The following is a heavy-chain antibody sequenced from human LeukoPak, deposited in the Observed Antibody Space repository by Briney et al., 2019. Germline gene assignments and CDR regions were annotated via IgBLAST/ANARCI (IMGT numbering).Heavy chain of an antibody. CDR1: GYIFTNYY. J-gene: IGHJ4*02. V-gene: IGHV1-46*01. Sequence: ASVKVSCKASGYIFTNYYMQWVRQAPGKGLEWVGIINPGDASTSYAQKFKGRVTMTRDTSTSTVYMDLSSLRSEDTAMYYCALGIAARPVDYWGQGTLVTVSS. D-gene: IGHD6-6*01. CDR2: INPGDAST. CDR3: ALGIAARPVDY.